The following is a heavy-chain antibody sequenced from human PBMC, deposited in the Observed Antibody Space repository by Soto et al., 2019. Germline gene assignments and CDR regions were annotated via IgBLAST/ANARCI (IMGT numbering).Heavy chain of an antibody. Sequence: EVQLVESGGGLVQPGRSLRLSCAASGFTFDDYAMHWVRQAPGKGLEWVSGISWNSGSIGYADSVKGRFTISRDNAKNSLYLQINSLRAEDTALYYCAKARVAGTNWFDPWGQGTLVTVSS. CDR2: ISWNSGSI. CDR1: GFTFDDYA. D-gene: IGHD6-19*01. V-gene: IGHV3-9*01. J-gene: IGHJ5*02. CDR3: AKARVAGTNWFDP.